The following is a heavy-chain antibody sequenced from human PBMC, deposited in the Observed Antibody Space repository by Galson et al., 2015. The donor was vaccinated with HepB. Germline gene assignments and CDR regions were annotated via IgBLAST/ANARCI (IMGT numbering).Heavy chain of an antibody. CDR3: ARLPTTVSRRDFDL. CDR1: GGSISSSSYY. J-gene: IGHJ2*01. CDR2: IYYSGST. D-gene: IGHD4-17*01. V-gene: IGHV4-39*01. Sequence: ETLSLTCTVSGGSISSSSYYWGWIRQPPGKGLEWIGSIYYSGSTYYNPSLKSRVTISVDTSKNQFSLKLSSVTAADTAVYYCARLPTTVSRRDFDLWGRGTLVTVSS.